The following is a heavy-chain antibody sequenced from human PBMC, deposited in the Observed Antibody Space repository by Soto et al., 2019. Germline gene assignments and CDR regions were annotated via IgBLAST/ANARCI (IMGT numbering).Heavy chain of an antibody. CDR2: ISGSGGST. V-gene: IGHV3-23*01. CDR3: AKDVGQQMVLSYFDY. Sequence: EVQVLESGGGLVQPGGSLRLSCAASGFTFSSYAMSWVRQAPGKGLEWVSAISGSGGSTYYADSVKGRFTISRDNSKNTLYLQMNSLRAEDTAVYYCAKDVGQQMVLSYFDYWGQGTLVTVSS. D-gene: IGHD6-13*01. J-gene: IGHJ4*02. CDR1: GFTFSSYA.